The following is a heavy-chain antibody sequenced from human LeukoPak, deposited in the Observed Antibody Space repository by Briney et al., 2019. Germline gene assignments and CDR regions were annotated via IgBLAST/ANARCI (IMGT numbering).Heavy chain of an antibody. CDR2: IKQDGSEK. CDR3: ARGRIRGTYGY. D-gene: IGHD3-10*01. J-gene: IGHJ4*02. Sequence: PGGSLRVSCAASGFAFSHYWMSWVRQAPGKRLEWVANIKQDGSEKYYVDSVKGRFSISRDNAKNSLYLQMNSLRADDTAVYYCARGRIRGTYGYWGQGTLVTVSS. CDR1: GFAFSHYW. V-gene: IGHV3-7*01.